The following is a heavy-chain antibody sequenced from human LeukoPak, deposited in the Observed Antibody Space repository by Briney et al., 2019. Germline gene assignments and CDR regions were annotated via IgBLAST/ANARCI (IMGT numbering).Heavy chain of an antibody. J-gene: IGHJ5*02. CDR2: IKSDGSST. CDR1: GFTFSSYW. V-gene: IGHV3-74*01. Sequence: PGGSLRLSCAASGFTFSSYWMHWVRQAPGKGLVWVSRIKSDGSSTSYADSVKGRSTISRDNAKNTLYLQMNSLRAEDTAVYYCARGSLFDPWGQGTLVTVSS. CDR3: ARGSLFDP. D-gene: IGHD1-26*01.